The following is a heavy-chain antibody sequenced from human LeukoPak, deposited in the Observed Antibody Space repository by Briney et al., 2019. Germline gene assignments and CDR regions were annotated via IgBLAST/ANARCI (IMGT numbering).Heavy chain of an antibody. CDR1: GGSISSYN. Sequence: SSETLSLTCTVSGGSISSYNWSWIRQPQGTGLEWIGRMYISWSTNYNPSLKSRITISVDTSTNQISLKLNPVTAADTAVYFCARNSCPSGSCYDNRGYFDYWGQGNLVTVSS. J-gene: IGHJ4*02. D-gene: IGHD2-15*01. CDR2: MYISWST. V-gene: IGHV4-4*07. CDR3: ARNSCPSGSCYDNRGYFDY.